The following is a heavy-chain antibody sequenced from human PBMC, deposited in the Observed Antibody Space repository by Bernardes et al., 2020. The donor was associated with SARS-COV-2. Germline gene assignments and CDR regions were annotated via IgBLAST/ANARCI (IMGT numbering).Heavy chain of an antibody. CDR2: VSYDGATK. CDR3: AKSLYVKSPFDH. CDR1: GFTFRGSG. V-gene: IGHV3-30*18. Sequence: GGSLRLSCAASGFTFRGSGLHWVRQAPGKGLEWVGGVSYDGATKYYADSVKGRFIVSRDNFNNLYMQMNSLRPEDTAVYYCAKSLYVKSPFDHRGPGTLVTVSS. D-gene: IGHD3-10*02. J-gene: IGHJ4*02.